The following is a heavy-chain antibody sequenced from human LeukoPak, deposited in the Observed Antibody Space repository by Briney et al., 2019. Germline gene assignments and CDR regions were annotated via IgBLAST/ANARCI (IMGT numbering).Heavy chain of an antibody. J-gene: IGHJ4*02. V-gene: IGHV5-51*01. CDR2: IYPGDSDT. D-gene: IGHD3-3*01. CDR1: GYTFSAYW. Sequence: GESLKISCKGSGYTFSAYWIGWVRQMPVKGLEWMGIIYPGDSDTRYSPSFQGQVTISADKSISTAYLQWSSLKASDTAMYYCASSNLRFLEWSSFDYWGQGTLVTVSS. CDR3: ASSNLRFLEWSSFDY.